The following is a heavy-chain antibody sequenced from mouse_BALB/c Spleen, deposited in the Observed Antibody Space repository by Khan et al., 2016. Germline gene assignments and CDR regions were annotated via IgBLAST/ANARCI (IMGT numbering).Heavy chain of an antibody. CDR3: ARSVLVRILYFDY. D-gene: IGHD2-10*02. CDR1: GYTFTTAG. V-gene: IGHV9-4*02. Sequence: QIQLVQSGPELKKPGETVRISCKASGYTFTTAGMQWVQKMPGKGLKWIGWINTHSGVPKYAEDFKGRFAFPLETSASTAYLQISNLKNEDTATYFCARSVLVRILYFDYWGQGTTLTVSS. J-gene: IGHJ2*01. CDR2: INTHSGVP.